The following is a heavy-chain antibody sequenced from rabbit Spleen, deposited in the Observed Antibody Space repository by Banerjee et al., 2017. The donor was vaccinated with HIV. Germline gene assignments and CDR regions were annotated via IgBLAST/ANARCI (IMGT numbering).Heavy chain of an antibody. CDR2: IGTGSGNT. CDR3: ASAYSDVYFDL. Sequence: QQLVESGGGLVKPGASLTLTCKASGFSFSSGYYMSWVRQAPGKGLEWIGCIGTGSGNTYYASRAKGRFTISKTSSTTVTLQMTSLTAADTATYFCASAYSDVYFDLWGPGTLVTVS. V-gene: IGHV1S40*01. J-gene: IGHJ4*01. D-gene: IGHD6-1*01. CDR1: GFSFSSGYY.